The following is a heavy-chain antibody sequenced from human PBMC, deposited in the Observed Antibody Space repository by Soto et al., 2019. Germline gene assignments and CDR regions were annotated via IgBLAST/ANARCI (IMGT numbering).Heavy chain of an antibody. D-gene: IGHD6-6*01. CDR3: ARGPLIAARRGGGMDV. Sequence: SETLSLTCTVSGGSISSYYWSWIRQPPGKGLEWIGYIYYSGSTNYNPSLKSRVTISVDTSKNQFSLKLSSVTAADTAVYYCARGPLIAARRGGGMDVWGQGTTVTVS. CDR1: GGSISSYY. J-gene: IGHJ6*02. V-gene: IGHV4-59*01. CDR2: IYYSGST.